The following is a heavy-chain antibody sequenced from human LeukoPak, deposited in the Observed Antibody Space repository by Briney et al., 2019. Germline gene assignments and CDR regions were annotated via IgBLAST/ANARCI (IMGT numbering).Heavy chain of an antibody. CDR1: GGSISSGGYY. D-gene: IGHD5-24*01. CDR3: ARGGGDVYNVFDY. CDR2: IYYSGST. Sequence: TLSLTCTVSGGSISSGGYYWSWIRQHPGKGLVWIGYIYYSGSTYYNPSLKSRLTISVDTPKNQFSMKLSSVSAADTAVYYCARGGGDVYNVFDYWGQGTLVTVSS. V-gene: IGHV4-31*03. J-gene: IGHJ4*02.